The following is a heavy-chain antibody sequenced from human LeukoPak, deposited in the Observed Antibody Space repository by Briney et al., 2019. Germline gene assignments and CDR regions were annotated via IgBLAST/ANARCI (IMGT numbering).Heavy chain of an antibody. Sequence: SETLSLTCTFSGDSIRSYYWSWIRQPPGKGLEWLGYIYYSGTTNYNPSLKSRLTMSLDTSKKQLSLRLTSVTAADTAVYYCSRESGPFSPFGFWGQGTLVSVHS. CDR1: GDSIRSYY. D-gene: IGHD1-26*01. CDR3: SRESGPFSPFGF. CDR2: IYYSGTT. V-gene: IGHV4-59*12. J-gene: IGHJ4*02.